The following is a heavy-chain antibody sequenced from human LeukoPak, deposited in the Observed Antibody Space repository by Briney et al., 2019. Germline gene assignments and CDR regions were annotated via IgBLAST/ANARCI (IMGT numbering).Heavy chain of an antibody. V-gene: IGHV4-61*02. J-gene: IGHJ5*02. D-gene: IGHD7-27*01. CDR3: ARGGDLNWFDP. Sequence: SETLSLTCTVSGGSISSGSYYWSWIRQPAGKGLEWIGRIYTSGSTNYNPSLKSRVTISVDTSKNQFSLKLSSVTAADTAVYYCARGGDLNWFDPWGQGTLVTVSS. CDR1: GGSISSGSYY. CDR2: IYTSGST.